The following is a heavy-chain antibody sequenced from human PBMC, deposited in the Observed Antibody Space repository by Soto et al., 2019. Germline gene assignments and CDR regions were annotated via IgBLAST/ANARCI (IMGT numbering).Heavy chain of an antibody. CDR2: AYYSEST. CDR1: GDSIRSSTYH. J-gene: IGHJ4*01. V-gene: IGHV4-39*02. CDR3: ARGGYYYENSGQNAYDY. D-gene: IGHD3-22*01. Sequence: PSETLSLTCTVSGDSIRSSTYHWGWIRQPPGRGLEWIGSAYYSESTYYNPSLKSRVTIPLDTSKNQFSLRGNSVTAADTAVYYCARGGYYYENSGQNAYDYWGQGILVPVSS.